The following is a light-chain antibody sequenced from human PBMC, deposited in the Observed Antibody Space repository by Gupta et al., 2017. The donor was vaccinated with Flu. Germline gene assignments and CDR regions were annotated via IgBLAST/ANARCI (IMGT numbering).Light chain of an antibody. CDR3: QQYNNWPPIT. CDR2: GAS. Sequence: DIVMTQSPAALSVTTGERATLSCRASQRVSSNLAWYQQKPGQAPRRLIYGASTRATGIPARLSGSGCGTEFTLTISSLQSEDFAVYYCQQYNNWPPITFGQGTRLEIK. CDR1: QRVSSN. J-gene: IGKJ5*01. V-gene: IGKV3D-15*01.